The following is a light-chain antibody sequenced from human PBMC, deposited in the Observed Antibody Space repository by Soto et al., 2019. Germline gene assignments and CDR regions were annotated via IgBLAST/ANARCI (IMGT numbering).Light chain of an antibody. CDR2: LNSDGSH. V-gene: IGLV4-69*01. J-gene: IGLJ3*02. Sequence: QLVLTQSPSASASLGASVKLTCTLSSGHSSYAIAWHQQQPEKGPRYFMKLNSDGSHSKGDGIPDRFSGSSSGAERYLTISSLQSEDEADYYCQTWGTGLLVFGGGTKLTVL. CDR1: SGHSSYA. CDR3: QTWGTGLLV.